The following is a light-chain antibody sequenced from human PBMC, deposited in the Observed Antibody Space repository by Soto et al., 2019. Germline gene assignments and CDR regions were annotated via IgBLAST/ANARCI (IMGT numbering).Light chain of an antibody. CDR1: QSVSSF. Sequence: EIVVTKSPAALSLSPEERATLSCRASQSVSSFLAWYQQKPGQAPRLLIYDASNRATGIPARFSGSGSGTDFTLTISSLQPDDFATYYCQHYTSYSEAFGQGTKVDIK. J-gene: IGKJ1*01. CDR3: QHYTSYSEA. CDR2: DAS. V-gene: IGKV3-11*01.